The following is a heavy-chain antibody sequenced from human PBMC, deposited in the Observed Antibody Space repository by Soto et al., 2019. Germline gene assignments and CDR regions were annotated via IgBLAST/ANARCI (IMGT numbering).Heavy chain of an antibody. CDR2: IDPSDSYT. CDR1: GYTFTGHW. V-gene: IGHV5-10-1*01. D-gene: IGHD5-12*01. CDR3: TRHTGYDSSLDY. Sequence: PGESLKISCQGSGYTFTGHWISWVRQMPGKGLEWMGRIDPSDSYTDYSPTVQGHVTMSAVKSINTAYLQWSSLQASDTAVYYCTRHTGYDSSLDYWGQGTLVTVSS. J-gene: IGHJ4*02.